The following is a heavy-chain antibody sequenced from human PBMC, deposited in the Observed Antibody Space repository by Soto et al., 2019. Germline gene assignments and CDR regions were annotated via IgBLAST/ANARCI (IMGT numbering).Heavy chain of an antibody. CDR2: INPNSGGT. CDR3: ARDLSYGSGSYYGMDV. D-gene: IGHD3-10*01. Sequence: ASVKVSCKASGYTFTSYYMHWVRQAPGQGLEWMGWINPNSGGTNYAQKFQGWVTMTRDTSISTAYMELSRLRSDDTAVYYCARDLSYGSGSYYGMDVWGQGTTVTVSS. CDR1: GYTFTSYY. J-gene: IGHJ6*02. V-gene: IGHV1-2*04.